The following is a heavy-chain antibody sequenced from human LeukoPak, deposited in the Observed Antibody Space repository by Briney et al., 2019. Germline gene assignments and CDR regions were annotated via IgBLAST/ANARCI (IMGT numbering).Heavy chain of an antibody. Sequence: PGGSLRLSCAASGFTFSSYWMSWIRQPPGKGLEWIGQINHSGSTNYNPSPKSRVTISVDTSKNQFSLKLSSVTAADTAVYYCARETGAAADYWGQGTLVTVSS. CDR3: ARETGAAADY. J-gene: IGHJ4*02. CDR1: GFTFSSYW. V-gene: IGHV4-34*01. D-gene: IGHD6-13*01. CDR2: INHSGST.